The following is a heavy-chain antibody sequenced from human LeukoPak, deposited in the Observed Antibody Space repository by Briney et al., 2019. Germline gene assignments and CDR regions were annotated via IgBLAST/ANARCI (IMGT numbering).Heavy chain of an antibody. CDR3: AKDWSLGYGCLDY. CDR1: GFTFSKFG. J-gene: IGHJ4*02. CDR2: VWNDGSKN. D-gene: IGHD5-12*01. V-gene: IGHV3-33*06. Sequence: GGSLRLSCAASGFTFSKFGMHWVRQTPGKGLEWVALVWNDGSKNYYADYVKGRFTISRDNSKDTLYLLLNSLRAEDTAVYYCAKDWSLGYGCLDYWGQGTLVTVSS.